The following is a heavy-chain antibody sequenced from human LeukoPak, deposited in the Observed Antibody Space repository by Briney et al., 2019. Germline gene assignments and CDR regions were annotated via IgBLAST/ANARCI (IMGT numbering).Heavy chain of an antibody. CDR2: IWYNGSKK. J-gene: IGHJ4*02. D-gene: IGHD2-2*01. V-gene: IGHV3-33*06. CDR3: AKGGAEVNYCSRTSCLYYFDY. CDR1: GFTFSDHG. Sequence: GGSLRLSCAASGFTFSDHGMHWVRQAPGKGLEWVAIIWYNGSKKYYAESVKGRFTISRDNSKNTLYLQMNSLRAEDTAVYYCAKGGAEVNYCSRTSCLYYFDYWGQGTLVTVSS.